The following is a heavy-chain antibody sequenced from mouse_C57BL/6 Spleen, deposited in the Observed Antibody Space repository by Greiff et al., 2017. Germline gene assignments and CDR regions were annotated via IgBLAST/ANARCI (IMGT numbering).Heavy chain of an antibody. J-gene: IGHJ4*01. Sequence: QVQLQQSGAELVRPGTSVKVSCKASGYAFTNYLIEWVKQRPGQGLEWIGVINPGSGGTNYNEKFQGKATLTADKSSSTAYMQLSSLTSEDSAVYFCARWGGSCMDYWGQGTSVTVSS. V-gene: IGHV1-54*01. CDR2: INPGSGGT. CDR3: ARWGGSCMDY. CDR1: GYAFTNYL.